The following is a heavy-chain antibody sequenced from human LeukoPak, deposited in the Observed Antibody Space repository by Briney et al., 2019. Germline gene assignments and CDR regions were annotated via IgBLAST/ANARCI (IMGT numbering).Heavy chain of an antibody. CDR1: GYTFTSYG. Sequence: GASVKVSCKASGYTFTSYGISWVRQAPGQGLEWMGWISAYNGNTNYAQRLQGRVTMTTDTSTSTAYMELRSLRSDDTAVYYCARLYYDYVWGSYRPWGSVDYWGQGTLVTVSS. D-gene: IGHD3-16*02. CDR2: ISAYNGNT. CDR3: ARLYYDYVWGSYRPWGSVDY. V-gene: IGHV1-18*01. J-gene: IGHJ4*02.